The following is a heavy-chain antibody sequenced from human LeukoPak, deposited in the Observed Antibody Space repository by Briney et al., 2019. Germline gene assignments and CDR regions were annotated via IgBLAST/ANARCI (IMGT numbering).Heavy chain of an antibody. Sequence: SETLSLTCTVSGASMNGHYWTWIRLSPGKGLEWIGYISDSGSTSYNPSLKSRVVMSLEASKTEFSLRLNSVTVADTAVYYCARVFRGAVTSNWFDPWGQGTLVTVSS. V-gene: IGHV4-59*11. CDR2: ISDSGST. CDR3: ARVFRGAVTSNWFDP. D-gene: IGHD3-3*01. CDR1: GASMNGHY. J-gene: IGHJ5*02.